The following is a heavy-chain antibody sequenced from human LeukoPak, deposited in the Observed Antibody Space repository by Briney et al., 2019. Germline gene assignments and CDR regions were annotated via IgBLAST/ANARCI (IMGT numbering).Heavy chain of an antibody. D-gene: IGHD5-18*01. CDR2: ISSSSSYI. CDR1: GFTFNSYT. Sequence: AGSLRLSCAASGFTFNSYTMNWVRQAPGKGLEWVSSISSSSSYIYYADSVKGRFTISRDDAKNSLYLQMNSLRAEDTAVYYCARGVSVWIQLWLHYFDYWGQGTLVTVSS. CDR3: ARGVSVWIQLWLHYFDY. J-gene: IGHJ4*02. V-gene: IGHV3-21*01.